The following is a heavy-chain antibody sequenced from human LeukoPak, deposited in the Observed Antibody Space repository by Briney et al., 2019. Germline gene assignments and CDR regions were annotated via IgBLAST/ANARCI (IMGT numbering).Heavy chain of an antibody. V-gene: IGHV1-46*01. CDR1: GYTFTSYY. CDR3: ARSDSGEGAFDI. CDR2: INPSGGST. Sequence: ASVKVSCKASGYTFTSYYMHWVRQALGQGLEWMGIINPSGGSTSYAQKFQGRVTMTRDTSTSTVYMELSSLRSEDTAVYYCARSDSGEGAFDIWGQGTMVTVSS. D-gene: IGHD3/OR15-3a*01. J-gene: IGHJ3*02.